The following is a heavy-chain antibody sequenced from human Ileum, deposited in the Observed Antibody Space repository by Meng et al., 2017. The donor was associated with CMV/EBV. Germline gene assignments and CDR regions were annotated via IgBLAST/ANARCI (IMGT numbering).Heavy chain of an antibody. D-gene: IGHD2-2*02. CDR1: TFTSSG. J-gene: IGHJ4*02. CDR2: ISTSNGNT. V-gene: IGHV1-18*01. CDR3: ARGYCSSPSCYKIYHFDY. Sequence: TFTSSGISWVRQAPGQGLEWMGWISTSNGNTNYARKFQGRVTLTTDTSTSTAYMELRSLRSDDTALYYCARGYCSSPSCYKIYHFDYWGQGTLVTVSS.